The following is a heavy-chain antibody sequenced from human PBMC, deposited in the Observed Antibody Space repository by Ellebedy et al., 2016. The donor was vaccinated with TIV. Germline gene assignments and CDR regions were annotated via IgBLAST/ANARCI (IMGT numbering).Heavy chain of an antibody. V-gene: IGHV3-21*01. J-gene: IGHJ4*02. CDR2: ISSSSSYI. Sequence: GESLKISXAASGFTFSSYSMNWVRQAPGKGLEWVSSISSSSSYIYYADSVKGRLTISRDNAKNSLYLQMNSLRAEDTAVYYCARAPRYYYDSSGHGYWGQGTLVTVSS. CDR1: GFTFSSYS. CDR3: ARAPRYYYDSSGHGY. D-gene: IGHD3-22*01.